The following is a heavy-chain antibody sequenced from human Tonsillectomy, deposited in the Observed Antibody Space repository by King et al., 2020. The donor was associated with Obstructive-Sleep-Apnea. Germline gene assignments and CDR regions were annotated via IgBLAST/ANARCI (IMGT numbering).Heavy chain of an antibody. D-gene: IGHD3-10*01. CDR1: GFTFSSYA. V-gene: IGHV3-30*04. Sequence: VQLVESGGGVVQPGRALRLSCSASGFTFSSYAMPWVRQAPGKGLEWVAGISYDGSNKNYADSVKGRFTISRDNSKNTLDLQMNSLRAEDTAVYYWARNGWFGELTPFDYWGQGTLVTVSS. CDR2: ISYDGSNK. CDR3: ARNGWFGELTPFDY. J-gene: IGHJ4*02.